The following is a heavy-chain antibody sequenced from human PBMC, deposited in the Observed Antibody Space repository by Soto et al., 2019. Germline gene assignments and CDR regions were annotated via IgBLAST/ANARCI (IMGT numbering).Heavy chain of an antibody. J-gene: IGHJ5*02. CDR1: GYTFTSYY. CDR3: AREGSTSCYNRGGSCFSWFDP. D-gene: IGHD2-15*01. V-gene: IGHV1-46*01. Sequence: QVQLVQSGAEVKKPGASVKVSCKASGYTFTSYYMNWVRQAPGQGLEWMGIINPSGGSTSYAQKFQGRVTLTRDTSTSTVYLELSSLRSEDTAVYYCAREGSTSCYNRGGSCFSWFDPWGQGTLVTVSS. CDR2: INPSGGST.